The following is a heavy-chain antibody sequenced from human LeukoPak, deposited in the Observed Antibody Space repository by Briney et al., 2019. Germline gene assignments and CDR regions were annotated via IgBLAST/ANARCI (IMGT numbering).Heavy chain of an antibody. V-gene: IGHV5-51*01. CDR1: GFTFTNYY. D-gene: IGHD5-18*01. J-gene: IGHJ6*03. Sequence: GDSLKISCRTSGFTFTNYYIGWVRQMPGKGLEWMGIIYPGDSNARYSPSFQGQVTISADKSISTAYLQWSSLKASDTAMYYCARGLPLYYYYYMDVWGKGTTVTVSS. CDR2: IYPGDSNA. CDR3: ARGLPLYYYYYMDV.